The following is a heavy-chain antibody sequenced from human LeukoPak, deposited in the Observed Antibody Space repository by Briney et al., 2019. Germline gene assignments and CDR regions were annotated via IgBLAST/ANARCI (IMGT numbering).Heavy chain of an antibody. Sequence: GGSLRLSRAASGFTFSSYWMYWVRQAPGKGLVWVSRIKSDGSSTSYADSVKGRFTISRENAKNTLYLQMNSLRAEDTAVYYCARDWNYVWDYWGQGTLVTVSS. V-gene: IGHV3-74*01. J-gene: IGHJ4*02. CDR3: ARDWNYVWDY. CDR1: GFTFSSYW. D-gene: IGHD1-7*01. CDR2: IKSDGSST.